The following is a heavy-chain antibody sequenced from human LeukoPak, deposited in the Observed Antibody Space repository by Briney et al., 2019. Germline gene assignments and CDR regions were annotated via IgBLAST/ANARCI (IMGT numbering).Heavy chain of an antibody. CDR1: GGSISSGGYY. J-gene: IGHJ4*02. D-gene: IGHD6-19*01. Sequence: SETLSLTCTVSGGSISSGGYYWSWIRQPPGKGLEWIGEINHSGSTNYNPSLKSRVTISVDTSKNQFSLKLSSVTAADTAVYYCARGSGWYGIDYWGQGTLVTVSS. CDR3: ARGSGWYGIDY. CDR2: INHSGST. V-gene: IGHV4-61*08.